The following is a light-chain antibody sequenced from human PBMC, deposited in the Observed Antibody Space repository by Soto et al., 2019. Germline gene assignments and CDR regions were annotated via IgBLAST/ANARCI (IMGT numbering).Light chain of an antibody. CDR1: SSDVVGYNY. CDR3: SSYTSSSTVV. Sequence: QSALTQPASVSGSPGQSITISCTGTSSDVVGYNYVSWYQQHPGKAPKLMIYEVSTRPSGVSNRFSGSKSGNTASLTISGLPAEDEADYYCSSYTSSSTVVFGGGTKVNVL. V-gene: IGLV2-14*01. J-gene: IGLJ2*01. CDR2: EVS.